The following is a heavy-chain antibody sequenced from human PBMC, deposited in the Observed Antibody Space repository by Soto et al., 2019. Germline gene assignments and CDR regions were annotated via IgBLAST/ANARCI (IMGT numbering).Heavy chain of an antibody. J-gene: IGHJ3*01. CDR2: IYYSGSS. D-gene: IGHD1-1*01. V-gene: IGHV4-61*01. CDR3: ARSSPLERPSSFAF. Sequence: PSETLALTCTVSGDSVSSATSYWSWIRQPPGKGLEWIGYIYYSGSSNYNPSLNSRVTISLDTSKNQFSLKLSSVTSADTAVYYCARSSPLERPSSFAFRGQGTMVTVSS. CDR1: GDSVSSATSY.